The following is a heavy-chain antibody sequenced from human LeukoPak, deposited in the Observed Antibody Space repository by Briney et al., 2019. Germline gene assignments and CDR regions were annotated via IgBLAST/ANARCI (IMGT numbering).Heavy chain of an antibody. Sequence: PGGSLRLSCAASGFTFSSYAMSWVRQAPGKGLEWVSAISGSGGSTYYADSVKGRFTISRDNAKNTLYLQMNSLRAEDTAVYYCARDNSDSSSWYGDAFDIWGQGTMVTVSS. J-gene: IGHJ3*02. CDR2: ISGSGGST. V-gene: IGHV3-23*01. CDR1: GFTFSSYA. CDR3: ARDNSDSSSWYGDAFDI. D-gene: IGHD6-13*01.